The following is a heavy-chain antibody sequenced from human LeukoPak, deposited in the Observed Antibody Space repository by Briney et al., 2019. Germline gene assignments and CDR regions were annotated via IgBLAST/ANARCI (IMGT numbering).Heavy chain of an antibody. D-gene: IGHD6-13*01. CDR3: ARGRGYSSSWYVHY. CDR2: IIPILSTT. CDR1: GGTFNTFA. J-gene: IGHJ4*02. V-gene: IGHV1-69*04. Sequence: SVKVSCKAFGGTFNTFAFSWIRQAPGQGLEWMGRIIPILSTTNYAQKFQGRVTVTADRSTSTVYMELSSLRSEDTAVYYCARGRGYSSSWYVHYWGQGTLVTVSS.